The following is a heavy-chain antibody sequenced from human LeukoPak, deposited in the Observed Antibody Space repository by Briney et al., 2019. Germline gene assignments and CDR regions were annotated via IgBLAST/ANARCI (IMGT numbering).Heavy chain of an antibody. V-gene: IGHV4-59*01. Sequence: SETLSLICTVCGGSIWRYYCRWNRQPPGKGLEWLGYIHYSGSTNYNPSLKSRVTLSVDTSKNQFSLKLSSVTAADTALYYCSVATAGTGDYDDYWGPGTVVTVSS. D-gene: IGHD6-13*01. CDR3: SVATAGTGDYDDY. CDR1: GGSIWRYY. CDR2: IHYSGST. J-gene: IGHJ4*02.